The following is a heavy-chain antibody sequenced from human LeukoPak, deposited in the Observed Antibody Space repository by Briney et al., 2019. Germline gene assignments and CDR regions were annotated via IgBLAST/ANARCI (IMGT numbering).Heavy chain of an antibody. J-gene: IGHJ4*02. V-gene: IGHV3-7*01. D-gene: IGHD3-22*01. Sequence: GGSLRLSCAASGFTFSSYWMSWDRQAPGKGLEWVANIKQDGSEKYYVDSVKGRFTISRDNAKNSLYLQMNSLRAEDTAVYYCARRLERITMIVVVSVFDYWGQGTLVTVSS. CDR2: IKQDGSEK. CDR1: GFTFSSYW. CDR3: ARRLERITMIVVVSVFDY.